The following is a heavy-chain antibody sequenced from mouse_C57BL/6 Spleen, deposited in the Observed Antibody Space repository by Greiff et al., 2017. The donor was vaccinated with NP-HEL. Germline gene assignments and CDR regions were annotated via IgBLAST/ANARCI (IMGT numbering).Heavy chain of an antibody. V-gene: IGHV14-2*01. J-gene: IGHJ1*03. Sequence: EVKVVESGAELVKPGASVKLSCTASGFNIKDYYMHWVKQRTEQGLEWIGRIDPEDGETKYAPKFQGKATITADTSSNTAYLQLSSLTSEDTAVYYCARDWGSSPNWYFDVWGTGTTVTVSS. CDR3: ARDWGSSPNWYFDV. CDR2: IDPEDGET. D-gene: IGHD1-1*01. CDR1: GFNIKDYY.